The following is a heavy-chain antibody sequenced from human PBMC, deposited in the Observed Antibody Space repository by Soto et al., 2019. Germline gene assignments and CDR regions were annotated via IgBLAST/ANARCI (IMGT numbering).Heavy chain of an antibody. V-gene: IGHV4-30-4*01. CDR3: ARDHYVYDILTGYGYYYGMDV. CDR1: GGSISSGDYY. Sequence: SETLSLTCTVSGGSISSGDYYWSWIRQPPGKGLGWIGYIYYSGSTYYNPSLKSRVTISVDTSKNQFSLKLSSVTAADTAVYYCARDHYVYDILTGYGYYYGMDVWGQGTTVTVSS. D-gene: IGHD3-9*01. CDR2: IYYSGST. J-gene: IGHJ6*02.